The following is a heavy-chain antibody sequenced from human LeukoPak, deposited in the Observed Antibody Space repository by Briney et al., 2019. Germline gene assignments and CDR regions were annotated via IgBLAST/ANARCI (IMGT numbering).Heavy chain of an antibody. CDR3: ARAGVGLTLDY. J-gene: IGHJ4*02. Sequence: ASVKVSCKASGYTFTSYAMNWVRQAPGQGLEWMGRINPNSGGTNYAQKFQGRVTMTRDTSISTAYMELSRLRSDDTAVYYCARAGVGLTLDYWGQGTLVTVSS. CDR2: INPNSGGT. CDR1: GYTFTSYA. V-gene: IGHV1-2*06. D-gene: IGHD1-26*01.